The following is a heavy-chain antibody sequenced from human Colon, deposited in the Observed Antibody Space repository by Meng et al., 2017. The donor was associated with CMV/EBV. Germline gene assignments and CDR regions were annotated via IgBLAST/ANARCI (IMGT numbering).Heavy chain of an antibody. CDR2: IKQDGSEK. CDR1: GFTFSSYW. D-gene: IGHD2-2*01. J-gene: IGHJ6*02. V-gene: IGHV3-7*01. Sequence: GGPLRLSCAASGFTFSSYWMSWVRQAPGKGLEWVANIKQDGSEKYYVDSVKGRFTISRDNAKNSLYLQMNSLRAEDTAVYYCARGVVVPAATYGMDVWGQGTTVTVSS. CDR3: ARGVVVPAATYGMDV.